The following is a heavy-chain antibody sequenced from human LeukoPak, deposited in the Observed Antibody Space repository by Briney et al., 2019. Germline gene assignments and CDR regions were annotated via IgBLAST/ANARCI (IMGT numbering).Heavy chain of an antibody. J-gene: IGHJ6*03. CDR1: GGSFSGYY. CDR3: ARGVTFITMVRGVISYYYYMDV. CDR2: IYYSGST. Sequence: SETLSLTCAAYGGSFSGYYWSWIRQPPGKGLEWIGSIYYSGSTYYNPSLKSRVTISVDTSKNQFSLKLSSVTAADTAVYYCARGVTFITMVRGVISYYYYMDVWGKGTTVTISS. V-gene: IGHV4-34*01. D-gene: IGHD3-10*01.